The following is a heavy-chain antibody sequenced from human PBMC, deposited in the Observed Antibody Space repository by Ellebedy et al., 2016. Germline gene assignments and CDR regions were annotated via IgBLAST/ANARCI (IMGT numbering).Heavy chain of an antibody. V-gene: IGHV3-23*01. D-gene: IGHD3-10*01. CDR3: AKERGENFDF. CDR2: ISGGGDRT. J-gene: IGHJ4*02. Sequence: GESLKISXAASGFMFSNYAISWVRQAPGKGLEWVSAISGGGDRTFYADSMKGRFTISRDNSKDTLYLQMNSLRAEDTALYYCAKERGENFDFWGQGTLVSVSS. CDR1: GFMFSNYA.